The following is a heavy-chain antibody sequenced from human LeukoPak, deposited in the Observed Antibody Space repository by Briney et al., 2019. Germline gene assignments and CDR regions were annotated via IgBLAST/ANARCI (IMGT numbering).Heavy chain of an antibody. V-gene: IGHV3-15*01. CDR3: SYYYDSSGYPDFDY. J-gene: IGHJ4*02. CDR1: GFTFSKAW. D-gene: IGHD3-22*01. Sequence: KPGGSLRLSCAASGFTFSKAWMRWVRQAPGKGLEWVGRIKSKTDGGTTDYAAPVKGRFSISRDDSKNTLYLQMNSLKTEDTAVYYCSYYYDSSGYPDFDYWGQGALVTVSS. CDR2: IKSKTDGGTT.